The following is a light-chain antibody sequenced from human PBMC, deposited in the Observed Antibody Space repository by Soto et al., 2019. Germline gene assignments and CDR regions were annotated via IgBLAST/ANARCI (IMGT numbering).Light chain of an antibody. Sequence: ELVMTQSPATLSVSPGERAILSCRASQSVSSSFLAWYQQKPGQPPRLLIYSASGRATGIPDRFSGSGSGTDFTLTISSLEPEDSAVYYCQQYGSAPRTFGQGTKVDIK. CDR1: QSVSSSF. CDR3: QQYGSAPRT. J-gene: IGKJ1*01. CDR2: SAS. V-gene: IGKV3-20*01.